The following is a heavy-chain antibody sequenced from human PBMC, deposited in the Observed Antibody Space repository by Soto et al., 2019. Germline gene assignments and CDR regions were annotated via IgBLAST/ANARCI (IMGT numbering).Heavy chain of an antibody. D-gene: IGHD3-22*01. CDR1: GFTFSNYA. Sequence: EVHLVESGGGLVQPGGSLRVSCAASGFTFSNYAMTWVRQAPGKGLEWVSYISIGSGSIFYADSVKGRFTISRDDAKNSLYLQMNTLRDEDSAVYYCVTDDRCGFDFWGQGTMVTVSS. J-gene: IGHJ3*01. CDR3: VTDDRCGFDF. CDR2: ISIGSGSI. V-gene: IGHV3-48*02.